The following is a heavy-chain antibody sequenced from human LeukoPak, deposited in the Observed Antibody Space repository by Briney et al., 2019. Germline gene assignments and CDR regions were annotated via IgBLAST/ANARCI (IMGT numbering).Heavy chain of an antibody. CDR3: ARDSSGWGNGFGGLDY. Sequence: SETLSLTCTVSGGSISSGSYYWSWIRQPAGKGLEWIGRIYTSGSTNYNPSLKSRVTIPVDTSKNQLSLKLSSVTAADTAVYYCARDSSGWGNGFGGLDYWGQGTLVTVSS. V-gene: IGHV4-61*02. CDR1: GGSISSGSYY. D-gene: IGHD6-19*01. J-gene: IGHJ4*02. CDR2: IYTSGST.